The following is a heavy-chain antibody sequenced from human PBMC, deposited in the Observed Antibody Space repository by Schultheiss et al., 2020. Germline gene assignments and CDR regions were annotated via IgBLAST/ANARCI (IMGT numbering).Heavy chain of an antibody. J-gene: IGHJ3*02. CDR2: INHSGST. CDR3: AAGYYYDSSGYYYDAFDI. V-gene: IGHV4-34*01. Sequence: SETLSLTCAVYGGSFSGYYWSWIRQPPGKGLEWIGEINHSGSTNYNPSLKSRVTISVDTSKNQFSLKLSSVTAADTAVYYCAAGYYYDSSGYYYDAFDIWGQGTMVTVSS. D-gene: IGHD3-22*01. CDR1: GGSFSGYY.